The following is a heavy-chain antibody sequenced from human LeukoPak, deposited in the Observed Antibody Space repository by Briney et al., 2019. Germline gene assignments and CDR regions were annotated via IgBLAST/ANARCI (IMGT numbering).Heavy chain of an antibody. CDR1: GGSISSSSYY. Sequence: SETLSLTCTVSGGSISSSSYYWGWIRQPPGKGLEWIGEITHGGSTNYNPSLKSRVTISVDTSKNQFSLELNSVTAADTAVYYCARGGWHSSSWYFDYWGQGTLVTVSS. J-gene: IGHJ4*02. CDR3: ARGGWHSSSWYFDY. CDR2: ITHGGST. V-gene: IGHV4-39*07. D-gene: IGHD6-13*01.